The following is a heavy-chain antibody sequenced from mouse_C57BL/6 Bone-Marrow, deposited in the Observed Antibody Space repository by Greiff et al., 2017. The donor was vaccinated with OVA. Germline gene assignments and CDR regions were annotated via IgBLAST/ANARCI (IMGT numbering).Heavy chain of an antibody. CDR3: SKYYGSGGDFDV. V-gene: IGHV2-5*01. CDR1: GFSLTSYG. D-gene: IGHD1-1*01. J-gene: IGHJ1*03. Sequence: VQLQQSGPGLVQPSQSLSITCTVSGFSLTSYGVHWVRQSPGKGLEWLGVIWRGGSTDYNAAFMSRLSITKDNSKSQVFFKMNSLQAYDTAIYYCSKYYGSGGDFDVWGTGTTVTVSS. CDR2: IWRGGST.